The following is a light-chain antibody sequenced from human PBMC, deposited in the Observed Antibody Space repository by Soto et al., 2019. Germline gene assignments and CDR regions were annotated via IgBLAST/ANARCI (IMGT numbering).Light chain of an antibody. CDR1: QSVSSNY. CDR2: GAS. CDR3: QQYGSLSWT. Sequence: IVLTQSPGTLSLSPGESATLSCRASQSVSSNYLAWYQQKPGQAPRLLIYGASTRSTGVPDRFSGSGSGTDFTLTISRLEPEDFAVYHCQQYGSLSWTFGQGTKVEIK. J-gene: IGKJ1*01. V-gene: IGKV3-20*01.